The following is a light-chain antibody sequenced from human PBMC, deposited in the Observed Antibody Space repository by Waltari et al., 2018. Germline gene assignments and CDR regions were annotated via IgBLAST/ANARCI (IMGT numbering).Light chain of an antibody. CDR1: SSDVGRYNL. CDR3: CSYAGSSTLV. CDR2: EVT. Sequence: QSALTQPASVSGSPGQSITISCTGTSSDVGRYNLVCWYQHHPGKAPKLMVYEVTKRPAGVSNRFSGSKSGNSASLTISGLQAEDEADYYCCSYAGSSTLVFGGGTKVTVL. V-gene: IGLV2-23*02. J-gene: IGLJ3*02.